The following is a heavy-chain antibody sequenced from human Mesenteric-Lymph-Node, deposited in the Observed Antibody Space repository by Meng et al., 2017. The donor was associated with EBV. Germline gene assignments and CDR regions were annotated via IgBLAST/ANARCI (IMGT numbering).Heavy chain of an antibody. J-gene: IGHJ4*02. Sequence: QLQQSGQGLVKSPQTPSLTCAISGDSVSSNNAAWNWIRQSPSRGLEWLGRTYYRSKWYNDFAVSVKSRITINPDTSKNQLSLQLKSVTPEDTAVYYCARDGPYGSGSYFDYWGQGTLVTVSS. CDR1: GDSVSSNNAA. CDR2: TYYRSKWYN. D-gene: IGHD3-10*01. CDR3: ARDGPYGSGSYFDY. V-gene: IGHV6-1*01.